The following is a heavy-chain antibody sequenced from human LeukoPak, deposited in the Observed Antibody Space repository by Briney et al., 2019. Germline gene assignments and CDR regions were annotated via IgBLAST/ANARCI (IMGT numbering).Heavy chain of an antibody. J-gene: IGHJ4*02. CDR2: ISSSSIYI. CDR1: GFTFSSYS. D-gene: IGHD5-24*01. Sequence: GGSLRLSCAASGFTFSSYSMNWVRQAPGKGLEWVSSISSSSIYIYYADSLKGRFTISRDNARNSLYLQMNSLRAEDTAVYYCARPRGNVEMATIPFDYWGQGTVVTVSS. V-gene: IGHV3-21*01. CDR3: ARPRGNVEMATIPFDY.